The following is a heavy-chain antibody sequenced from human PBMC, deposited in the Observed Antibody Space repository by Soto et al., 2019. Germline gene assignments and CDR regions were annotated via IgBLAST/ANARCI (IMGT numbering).Heavy chain of an antibody. D-gene: IGHD6-13*01. CDR1: GFTFSSYA. Sequence: VGSLRLSCAASGFTFSSYAMSWVRQAPGKGLEWVSAISGSGGSTYYADSVKGRFTISRDNSKNTLYLQMNSLRAEDTAVYYCAKTGAAAGTIENYFDYWGQGTLVTVS. J-gene: IGHJ4*02. CDR3: AKTGAAAGTIENYFDY. V-gene: IGHV3-23*01. CDR2: ISGSGGST.